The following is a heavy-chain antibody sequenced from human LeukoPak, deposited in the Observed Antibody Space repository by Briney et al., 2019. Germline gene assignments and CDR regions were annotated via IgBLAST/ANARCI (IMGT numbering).Heavy chain of an antibody. CDR2: ISAYDGNT. CDR3: ARDGGQSYDILTGYYNNDWFDP. V-gene: IGHV1-18*01. CDR1: GYTFTSYG. D-gene: IGHD3-9*01. J-gene: IGHJ5*02. Sequence: SVKVSCKASGYTFTSYGISWVRQAPGQGLEWTGSISAYDGNTHYAQYLQGRVTMTIDTSTNTAYMELRSLRSDDTAVYYCARDGGQSYDILTGYYNNDWFDPWGQGTLVTVSS.